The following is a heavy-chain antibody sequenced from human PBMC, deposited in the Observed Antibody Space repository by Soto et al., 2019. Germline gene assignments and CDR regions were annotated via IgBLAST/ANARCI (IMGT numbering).Heavy chain of an antibody. CDR1: GFTFSSYS. Sequence: GGSVRLSXAASGFTFSSYSMNWVRQAPGKGLEWVSYITPSSDTIYYADSVKGRFTISRDNGKNSLYLQMNSLRDEDTAVYYCARDIGSGWYYFDYWGQGNMVTVSS. D-gene: IGHD6-19*01. CDR3: ARDIGSGWYYFDY. J-gene: IGHJ4*02. V-gene: IGHV3-48*02. CDR2: ITPSSDTI.